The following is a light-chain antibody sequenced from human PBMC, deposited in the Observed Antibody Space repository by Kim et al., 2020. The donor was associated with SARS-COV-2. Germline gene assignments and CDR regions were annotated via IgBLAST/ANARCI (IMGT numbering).Light chain of an antibody. CDR3: QQYGGSLT. V-gene: IGKV3-20*01. CDR2: GTS. CDR1: QSISYYY. J-gene: IGKJ4*01. Sequence: LSPGERATLSCRASQSISYYYLAWYQQKPSQAPRLLIYGTSNRDTGIPDRFSGSGSGTDFTLTISRLEPEDFAVYYCQQYGGSLTFGGGTKVDIK.